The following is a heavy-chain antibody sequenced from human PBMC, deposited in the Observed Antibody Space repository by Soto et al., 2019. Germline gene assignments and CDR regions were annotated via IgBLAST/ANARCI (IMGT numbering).Heavy chain of an antibody. D-gene: IGHD1-1*01. CDR1: GFTFNAYS. V-gene: IGHV3-23*01. CDR3: ARPDGATYNFRY. CDR2: ISTTGGST. J-gene: IGHJ4*02. Sequence: DVQLLESGGSLVQPGGSLRLSCAASGFTFNAYSLSWVRQAPGKGLEWVSAISTTGGSTYYTDSVKGGFAISRDNSQNTLYLQMNSLRADDTAVYYCARPDGATYNFRYWGQGTLVTVSS.